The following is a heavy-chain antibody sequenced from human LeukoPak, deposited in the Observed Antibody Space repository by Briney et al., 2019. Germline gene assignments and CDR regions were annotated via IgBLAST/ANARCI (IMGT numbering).Heavy chain of an antibody. D-gene: IGHD6-19*01. J-gene: IGHJ4*02. Sequence: SETLSITCTVSSGSISSSSYYWGWIRQPPGKGLEWIGSIYYSGSTYYNPSLKSRVTISVDTSKNQFSLKLSSVTAADTAVYYCAREGSGSSGWYFDYWGQGTLVTVSS. CDR3: AREGSGSSGWYFDY. CDR1: SGSISSSSYY. CDR2: IYYSGST. V-gene: IGHV4-39*02.